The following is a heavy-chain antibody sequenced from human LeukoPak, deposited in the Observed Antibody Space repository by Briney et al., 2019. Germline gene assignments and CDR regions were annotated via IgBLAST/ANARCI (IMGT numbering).Heavy chain of an antibody. V-gene: IGHV1-2*02. CDR1: GYTFTGYY. J-gene: IGHJ4*02. CDR2: INPNSGGT. D-gene: IGHD6-19*01. CDR3: ARQAHSSGRGQRGYFDY. Sequence: ASVKVSCKASGYTFTGYYMHWVRQAPGQGLEWMGWINPNSGGTNYAQKFQGRVTMTRDTSISTAYMELSRLRSDDTAVYYCARQAHSSGRGQRGYFDYWGQGTLVTVSS.